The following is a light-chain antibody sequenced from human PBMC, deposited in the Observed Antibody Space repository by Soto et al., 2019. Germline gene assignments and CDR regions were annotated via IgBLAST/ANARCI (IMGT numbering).Light chain of an antibody. CDR2: EVS. CDR3: SSYTSSSIDYV. CDR1: SSDFGGYNY. Sequence: QSALTQPASVSGSPGQSITISCTGTSSDFGGYNYVSWYQQHPGKAPKLMIYEVSNRPSGVSNRFSGSKSGNTASLTISGLQDEDEADYYCSSYTSSSIDYVFGPGTKLTVL. J-gene: IGLJ1*01. V-gene: IGLV2-14*01.